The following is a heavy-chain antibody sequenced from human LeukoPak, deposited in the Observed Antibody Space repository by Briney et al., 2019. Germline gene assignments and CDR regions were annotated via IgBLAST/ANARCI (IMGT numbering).Heavy chain of an antibody. CDR3: ARHSEGGVGATCFDY. D-gene: IGHD1-26*01. CDR2: IYYSGST. J-gene: IGHJ4*02. CDR1: GGSISSSSYY. Sequence: SQTLSLTCTVSGGSISSSSYYWGWIRQPPGKGLEWIGSIYYSGSTYYNPSLKSRVTISVDTSKNQFSLKLSSVTAADTAVNYCARHSEGGVGATCFDYWGQGTLVTVSS. V-gene: IGHV4-39*01.